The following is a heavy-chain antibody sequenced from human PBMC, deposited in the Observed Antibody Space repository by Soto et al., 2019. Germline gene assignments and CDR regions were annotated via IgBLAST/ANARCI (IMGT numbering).Heavy chain of an antibody. CDR3: ATTITMPY. J-gene: IGHJ6*02. Sequence: SLRLSCAASGFTFSSYYMNWVRQAPGKGLEWVSSISISSSYIYYADSVKGRFSVSRDNAKNSLYLQMNSLRAEDTAVYYCATTITMPYWGQGTTVTVSS. CDR1: GFTFSSYY. D-gene: IGHD3-3*01. V-gene: IGHV3-21*01. CDR2: ISISSSYI.